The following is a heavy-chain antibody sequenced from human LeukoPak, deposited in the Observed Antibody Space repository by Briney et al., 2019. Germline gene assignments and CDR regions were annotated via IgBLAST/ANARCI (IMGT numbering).Heavy chain of an antibody. Sequence: GGSLRLSCAASGFTFSSYEMNWVRQAPGKGLEWVANIKQDGSEKYYVDSVKGRFTISRDNAKNSLYLQMNSLRAEDTAVYYCARDQRAYSSGWYLYYYMDVWGKGTTVTVSS. D-gene: IGHD6-19*01. CDR2: IKQDGSEK. V-gene: IGHV3-7*01. J-gene: IGHJ6*03. CDR1: GFTFSSYE. CDR3: ARDQRAYSSGWYLYYYMDV.